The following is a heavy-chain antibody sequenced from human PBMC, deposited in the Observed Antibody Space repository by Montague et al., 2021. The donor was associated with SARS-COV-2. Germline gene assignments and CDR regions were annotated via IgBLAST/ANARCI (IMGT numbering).Heavy chain of an antibody. CDR1: GGSISSSSYF. Sequence: SETLSLTCTVSGGSISSSSYFWGWLRPPPGKGLVWLVCIYYSGSTYYNPSLKSRVTISADTSKNQFSLKLSSVTAADTAVYYGARAFIAAAGTTSFDYWGQGTLVTVSS. CDR2: IYYSGST. J-gene: IGHJ4*02. D-gene: IGHD6-13*01. CDR3: ARAFIAAAGTTSFDY. V-gene: IGHV4-39*01.